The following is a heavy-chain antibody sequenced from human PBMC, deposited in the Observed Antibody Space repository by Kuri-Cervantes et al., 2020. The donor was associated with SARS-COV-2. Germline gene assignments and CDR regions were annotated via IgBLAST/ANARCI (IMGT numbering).Heavy chain of an antibody. CDR3: ARGGSMIVVRRYFDY. Sequence: SETLSLTCTVSGGSINSGYYYWGWIRQPPGKGLEWIGEINHSGSTNYNPSLKSRVTISVDTSKNQFSLKLSSVTAADTAVYYCARGGSMIVVRRYFDYWGQGTLVTSPQ. CDR2: INHSGST. V-gene: IGHV4-39*07. CDR1: GGSINSGYYY. J-gene: IGHJ4*02. D-gene: IGHD3-22*01.